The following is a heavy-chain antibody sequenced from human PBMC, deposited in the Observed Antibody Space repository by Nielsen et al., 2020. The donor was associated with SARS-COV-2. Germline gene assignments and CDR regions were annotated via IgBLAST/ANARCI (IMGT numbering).Heavy chain of an antibody. CDR1: GDTFRSHA. CDR3: ARALVPS. CDR2: INPNNGGT. J-gene: IGHJ5*02. V-gene: IGHV1-2*06. Sequence: ASVKVSCKASGDTFRSHAISWVRQAPGQGLEWMGRINPNNGGTNYAQKFQGRVTMIRDTSISTAYMELSRLTSDDTAIYYCARALVPSWGQGTLVTVSS. D-gene: IGHD3-16*01.